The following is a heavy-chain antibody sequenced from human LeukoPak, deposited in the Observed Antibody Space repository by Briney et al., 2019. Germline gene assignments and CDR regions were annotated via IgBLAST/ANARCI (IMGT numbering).Heavy chain of an antibody. CDR1: GFTFTSYA. D-gene: IGHD3-3*01. J-gene: IGHJ6*03. CDR3: ARGRGGGFSEWLLFGYMDV. V-gene: IGHV3-48*04. CDR2: ISGSGSSI. Sequence: PGGSLRLSCAASGFTFTSYAMSWVRQAPGKGLEWVSYISGSGSSIYYADSMKGRCTISRDNAKNSLYLQMNSLRAEDTAVYYCARGRGGGFSEWLLFGYMDVWGKGTTVTVSS.